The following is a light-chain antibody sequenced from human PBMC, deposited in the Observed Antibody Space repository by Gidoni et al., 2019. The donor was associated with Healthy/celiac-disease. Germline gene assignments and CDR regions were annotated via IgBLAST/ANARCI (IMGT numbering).Light chain of an antibody. CDR3: QQSYSTPFT. J-gene: IGKJ3*01. CDR1: QSISSY. V-gene: IGKV1-39*01. CDR2: AAS. Sequence: DIQMTQSPSSLSASVGDRVTITCRASQSISSYLNWYQQKPGKAPKLLIYAASSLQSGVPSRFSGSGSGTDFTLTISSLQPEDFATYYCQQSYSTPFTSXPXTKVDIK.